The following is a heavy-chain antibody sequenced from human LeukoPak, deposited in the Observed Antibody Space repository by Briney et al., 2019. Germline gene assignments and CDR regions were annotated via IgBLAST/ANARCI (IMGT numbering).Heavy chain of an antibody. CDR2: CGTDGDT. Sequence: GGSPSLSWAASGFTFSTSALNWVRQAPGKGLEWVSACGTDGDTYYADSVKGRFTISRDNSRHTLYLQMPGLRAEDTAVYYCAKKTPGTYPFDSWGQGTLVSVSP. V-gene: IGHV3-23*01. CDR1: GFTFSTSA. J-gene: IGHJ4*02. D-gene: IGHD6-13*01. CDR3: AKKTPGTYPFDS.